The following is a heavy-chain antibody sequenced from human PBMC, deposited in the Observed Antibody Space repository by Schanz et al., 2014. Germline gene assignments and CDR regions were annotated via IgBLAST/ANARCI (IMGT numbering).Heavy chain of an antibody. Sequence: EMQLLESGGGLVQPGGSLRLSCAASGFTFSSYAINWVRQAPGKGLEWVSGISGSGASTYYADSVKGRFTISRDNTKNSLFLQLNSLRADDTAVYYCARNRGSGGQNWYFDLWGRGTLVTVSS. CDR2: ISGSGAST. CDR3: ARNRGSGGQNWYFDL. CDR1: GFTFSSYA. J-gene: IGHJ2*01. D-gene: IGHD1-26*01. V-gene: IGHV3-23*01.